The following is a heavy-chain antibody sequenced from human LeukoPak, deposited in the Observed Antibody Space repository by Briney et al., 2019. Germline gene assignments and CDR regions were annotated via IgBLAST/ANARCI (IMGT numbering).Heavy chain of an antibody. J-gene: IGHJ4*02. Sequence: SETLSLTCTVSGGSISSYYWSWIRQPAGKGLEWIGRIYTSGSTNYNPSLKSRVTMSVDTSKNQFSLKLSSVTAADTAVYYCARGAYYYGSGKIFDYWGQGTLVTVSS. CDR2: IYTSGST. V-gene: IGHV4-4*07. CDR1: GGSISSYY. CDR3: ARGAYYYGSGKIFDY. D-gene: IGHD3-10*01.